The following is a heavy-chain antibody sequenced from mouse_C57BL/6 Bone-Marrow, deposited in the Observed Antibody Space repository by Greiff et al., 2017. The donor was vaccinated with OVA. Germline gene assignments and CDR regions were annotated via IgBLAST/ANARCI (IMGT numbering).Heavy chain of an antibody. CDR2: IHPNSGST. CDR3: ARRDGYAWFAY. J-gene: IGHJ3*01. V-gene: IGHV1-64*01. D-gene: IGHD2-2*01. Sequence: QVQLKQPGAELVKPGASVKLSCKASGYTFTSYWMHWVKQRPGQGLAWIGMIHPNSGSTNYNEKFKSKATLTVDKSSSTAYMQLSSLTSEDSAVYYCARRDGYAWFAYWGQGTLVTVSA. CDR1: GYTFTSYW.